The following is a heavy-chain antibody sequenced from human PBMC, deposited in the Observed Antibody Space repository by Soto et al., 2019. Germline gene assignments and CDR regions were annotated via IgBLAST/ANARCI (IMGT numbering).Heavy chain of an antibody. D-gene: IGHD3-10*01. J-gene: IGHJ4*02. Sequence: SLRLSCAASGFTFSTYTMTWVRQAPGKGLEWVSSVGGSGDGTYYADSVKGRFTISRDNSKNTLYLQMNSLRAEDTAIYYCAKAREVTSGRISLDQWGRGT. CDR3: AKAREVTSGRISLDQ. CDR1: GFTFSTYT. CDR2: VGGSGDGT. V-gene: IGHV3-23*01.